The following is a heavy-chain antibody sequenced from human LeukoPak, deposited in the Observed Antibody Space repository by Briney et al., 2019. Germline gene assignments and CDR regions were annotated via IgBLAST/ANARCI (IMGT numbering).Heavy chain of an antibody. V-gene: IGHV3-11*01. D-gene: IGHD1-26*01. CDR1: GFTFSDYY. J-gene: IGHJ4*02. CDR2: ISSSDNTI. Sequence: GGSLRLSCAASGFTFSDYYMSWIRQAPGKGLEWVSYISSSDNTIFYADSVKGRFTISRDNAKNSLYLQMNSLRAEDTAVYYCARSSGTYYMDYWGQGTLVTVSS. CDR3: ARSSGTYYMDY.